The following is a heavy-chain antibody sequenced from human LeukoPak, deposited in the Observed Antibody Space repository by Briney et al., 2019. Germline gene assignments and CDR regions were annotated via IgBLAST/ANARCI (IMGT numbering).Heavy chain of an antibody. V-gene: IGHV1-2*02. CDR3: ARDRRQPPYSSSGVYYYYYMDV. J-gene: IGHJ6*03. D-gene: IGHD6-6*01. CDR1: GYTFTGYY. Sequence: ASVKVSCKASGYTFTGYYMHWVRQAPGQGLEWMGWINPNSGGTNYAQKFQGRVTMTRDTSISTAYMELSRLRSDDTAVYYRARDRRQPPYSSSGVYYYYYMDVWGKGTTVTVSS. CDR2: INPNSGGT.